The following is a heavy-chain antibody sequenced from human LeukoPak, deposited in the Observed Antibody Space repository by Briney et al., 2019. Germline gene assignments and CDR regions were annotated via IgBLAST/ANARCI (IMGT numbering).Heavy chain of an antibody. J-gene: IGHJ4*02. CDR2: ISGIGGHT. Sequence: GGSLRLSCVASGFXFSSYAVSWVRKAPGKGLEWFSCISGIGGHTYYVDSVKGRFTISRDNSKNTLYLRMNSLRAEDTAVYYCAKDLSSSHVSEYFDYWGQGTLVTVSS. V-gene: IGHV3-23*01. CDR3: AKDLSSSHVSEYFDY. D-gene: IGHD6-6*01. CDR1: GFXFSSYA.